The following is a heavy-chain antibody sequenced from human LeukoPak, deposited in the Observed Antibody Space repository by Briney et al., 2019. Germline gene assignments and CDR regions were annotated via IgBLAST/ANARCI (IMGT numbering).Heavy chain of an antibody. Sequence: SETLSLTCTVSGGSISSYYWSWIRQPPGKGPEWIGYIYYSGSTNYNPSLKSRVTISVDTSKNQFSLKLSSVTAADTAVYYCAREGVDTALLVFWGQGTLVTVSS. V-gene: IGHV4-59*12. CDR3: AREGVDTALLVF. J-gene: IGHJ4*02. CDR1: GGSISSYY. CDR2: IYYSGST. D-gene: IGHD5-18*01.